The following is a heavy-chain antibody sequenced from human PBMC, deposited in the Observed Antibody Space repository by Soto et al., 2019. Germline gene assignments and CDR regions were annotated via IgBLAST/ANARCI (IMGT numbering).Heavy chain of an antibody. D-gene: IGHD2-21*02. CDR1: GGSISSYY. Sequence: PSETLSLTCTVSGGSISSYYWSWIRQPPGKGLEWIGYIYYSGSTNYNPSLKSRVTISVDTSKNQFSLKLSSVTAADTAVYYCARFYCSPWLDPWGQVIVITVYS. CDR2: IYYSGST. J-gene: IGHJ5*02. V-gene: IGHV4-59*01. CDR3: ARFYCSPWLDP.